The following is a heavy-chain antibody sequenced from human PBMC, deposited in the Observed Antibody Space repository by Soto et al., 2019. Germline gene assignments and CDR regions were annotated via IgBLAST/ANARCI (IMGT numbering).Heavy chain of an antibody. CDR3: AKDSTDYPWYFAY. CDR1: GFTFSSSA. D-gene: IGHD4-17*01. V-gene: IGHV3-23*01. Sequence: GGSLRLSCAASGFTFSSSAMSWVRQAPGKGLEWVSAIRGSGGSTYYADSVKGRFTISRDNSKNTLYLQMNRLRAEDTAVYYCAKDSTDYPWYFAYWGQGTLVSVFS. CDR2: IRGSGGST. J-gene: IGHJ4*02.